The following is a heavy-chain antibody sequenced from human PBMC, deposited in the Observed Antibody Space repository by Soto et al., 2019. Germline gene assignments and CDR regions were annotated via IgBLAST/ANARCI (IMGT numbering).Heavy chain of an antibody. CDR2: IKTKTEGGSR. CDR3: TTEHTYYYFGSGSRSKYYYYSMDV. D-gene: IGHD3-10*01. Sequence: EAQLVESGVGLVKPGGSLRLSCAASGFTFNNAWMNWVRQAPGKGLEWVGRIKTKTEGGSRDYAAPVKGRFTISRDDLNDKVFLQMSSLKTEDTAVYYCTTEHTYYYFGSGSRSKYYYYSMDVWGHGTTVIVSS. CDR1: GFTFNNAW. V-gene: IGHV3-15*07. J-gene: IGHJ6*02.